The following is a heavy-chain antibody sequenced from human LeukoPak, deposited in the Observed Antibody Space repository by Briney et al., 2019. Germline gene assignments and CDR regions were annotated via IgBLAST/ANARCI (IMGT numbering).Heavy chain of an antibody. CDR2: IYHSGST. CDR3: ARSPPHYYDSSGYYRGHFDY. V-gene: IGHV4-4*02. CDR1: GGSISSSNW. D-gene: IGHD3-22*01. J-gene: IGHJ4*02. Sequence: PSETLSLTCAVSGGSISSSNWWSWVRQPPGKGLEWIGEIYHSGSTNYNPSLKSRVTTSVDKSKNQFSLKLSSVTAADTAVYYCARSPPHYYDSSGYYRGHFDYWGQGTLVTVSS.